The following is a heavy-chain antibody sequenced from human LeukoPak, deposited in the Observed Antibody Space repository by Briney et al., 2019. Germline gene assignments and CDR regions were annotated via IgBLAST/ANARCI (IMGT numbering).Heavy chain of an antibody. Sequence: GGSLRLSCAASGFTSSSYAMSWVRQAPGKGLEWVSAISGSGGSTYYADSVKGRFTISRDNSKSTLYLQMNSLRAEDTALYYCAKGQYSSSPTLDYWGQGTLVTVSS. V-gene: IGHV3-23*01. D-gene: IGHD6-13*01. CDR1: GFTSSSYA. J-gene: IGHJ4*02. CDR3: AKGQYSSSPTLDY. CDR2: ISGSGGST.